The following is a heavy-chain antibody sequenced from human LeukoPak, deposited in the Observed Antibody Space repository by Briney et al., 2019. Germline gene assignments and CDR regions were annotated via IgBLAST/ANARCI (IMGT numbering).Heavy chain of an antibody. CDR3: ARRAPAVGYDSSGYNLGAFHI. J-gene: IGHJ3*02. Sequence: PSQTLSLTCSVSGGSISSYFWSWIRQPAGKGLEWIGRIYTSGSTNYNPSLKSRVTMSVDTSKNQFSLRLSSVTAADTAVYYCARRAPAVGYDSSGYNLGAFHIWGQGTMVTVSS. V-gene: IGHV4-4*07. CDR1: GGSISSYF. D-gene: IGHD3-22*01. CDR2: IYTSGST.